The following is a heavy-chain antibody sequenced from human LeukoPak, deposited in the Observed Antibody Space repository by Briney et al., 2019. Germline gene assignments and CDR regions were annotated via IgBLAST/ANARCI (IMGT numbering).Heavy chain of an antibody. CDR2: ISSSSSPI. J-gene: IGHJ5*01. CDR3: ARDCRLNCARQPGFDS. Sequence: GGSLRLFCAASGFTISSYAMNWVRQAPGKGLEWVSYISSSSSPINYADSVKGRFTISRDNAKNSLYLQMNSLRDEDTAVYYCARDCRLNCARQPGFDSWGQGTLVTVSS. D-gene: IGHD1-1*01. CDR1: GFTISSYA. V-gene: IGHV3-48*02.